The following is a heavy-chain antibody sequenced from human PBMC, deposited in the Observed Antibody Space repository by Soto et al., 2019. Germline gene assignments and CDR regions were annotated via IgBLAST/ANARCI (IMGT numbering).Heavy chain of an antibody. CDR3: ARESGGATATLDYYFFYMDV. CDR2: INPNSCVT. J-gene: IGHJ6*03. D-gene: IGHD5-12*01. CDR1: GDTFTDYY. V-gene: IGHV1-2*04. Sequence: QVQLVQSGAEVKKPGASVTVSCRSSGDTFTDYYMHWVRQAPGQGLEWMGWINPNSCVTKYAQKFQGWVTMTRDTSIRTVDLQLRTLRSDDTDVYYCARESGGATATLDYYFFYMDVRGTGTTVTVSS.